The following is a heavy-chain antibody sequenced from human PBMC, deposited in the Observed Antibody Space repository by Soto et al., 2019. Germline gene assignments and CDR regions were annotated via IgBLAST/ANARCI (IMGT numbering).Heavy chain of an antibody. V-gene: IGHV3-33*01. CDR2: IWYDGSNN. Sequence: RRLSCAESGFTFSSNGMHWVRQAPGKGLEWVAVIWYDGSNNYYADSVEGRLTISRDNSKNTLYMKMNSLRAEDTAVYYCARWGNNKKLDYWGQGTLVTVS. CDR3: ARWGNNKKLDY. J-gene: IGHJ4*02. D-gene: IGHD3-16*01. CDR1: GFTFSSNG.